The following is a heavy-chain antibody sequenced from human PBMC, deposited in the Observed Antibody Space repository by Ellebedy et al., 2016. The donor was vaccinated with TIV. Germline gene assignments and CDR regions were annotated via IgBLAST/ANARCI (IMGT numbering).Heavy chain of an antibody. V-gene: IGHV4-4*07. CDR3: ARVSGDYYFVMDV. CDR2: IYPTGST. CDR1: GGSNRSYY. Sequence: MPSETLSLTCTVSGGSNRSYYWSWIRQPAGKGLEWIGRIYPTGSTSYSPTLKSRITMSIDTSKYQFSLKMTSVTAADTAVYYCARVSGDYYFVMDVWGQGTTVTVSS. J-gene: IGHJ6*02. D-gene: IGHD1-26*01.